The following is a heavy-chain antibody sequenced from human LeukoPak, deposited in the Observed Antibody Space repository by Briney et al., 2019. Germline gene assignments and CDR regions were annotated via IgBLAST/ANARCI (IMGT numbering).Heavy chain of an antibody. D-gene: IGHD3-9*01. V-gene: IGHV4-34*01. J-gene: IGHJ6*02. CDR2: INHSGNT. CDR3: ARSPENYDILTGYYYYGMDV. CDR1: VGSFSGYY. Sequence: SETLSLTCAVYVGSFSGYYWTWIRQSPGKGLEWIGEINHSGNTNYNPSLKSRVTISVDTSKNQFSLKLNSVTAADTGVYYCARSPENYDILTGYYYYGMDVWGQGTTVTVSS.